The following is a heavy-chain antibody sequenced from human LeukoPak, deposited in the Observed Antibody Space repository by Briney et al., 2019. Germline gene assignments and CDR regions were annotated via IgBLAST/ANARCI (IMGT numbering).Heavy chain of an antibody. CDR2: ISSSSSTI. Sequence: GGSLRLSCAASGFTFSSYSMNWVRQAPGKGLEWVSYISSSSSTIYYADSVKGRFTISRDNAKNSLYLQMNSLRAEDTAVYYCARPRLEYCSGGSCFDAFDIWGQGTMVTVSS. D-gene: IGHD2-15*01. CDR3: ARPRLEYCSGGSCFDAFDI. J-gene: IGHJ3*02. V-gene: IGHV3-48*01. CDR1: GFTFSSYS.